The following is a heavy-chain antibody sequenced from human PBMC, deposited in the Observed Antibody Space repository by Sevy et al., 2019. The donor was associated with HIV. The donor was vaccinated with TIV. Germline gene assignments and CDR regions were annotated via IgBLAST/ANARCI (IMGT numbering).Heavy chain of an antibody. V-gene: IGHV4-39*02. J-gene: IGHJ4*02. CDR3: ARVSMIVVVITDDWGYYFDY. D-gene: IGHD3-22*01. CDR2: IYYGGST. CDR1: GGSISSSGYY. Sequence: SETLSLTCTVSGGSISSSGYYWGWIRQPPGKGLEWIGSIYYGGSTYYNPSLKSRITISVDTSKNHFSLKLSSVTAAXXXXYYCARVSMIVVVITDDWGYYFDYWGQGTLVTVSS.